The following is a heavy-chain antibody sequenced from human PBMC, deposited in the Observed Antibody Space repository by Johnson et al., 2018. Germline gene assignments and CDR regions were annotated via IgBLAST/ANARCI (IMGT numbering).Heavy chain of an antibody. J-gene: IGHJ3*02. Sequence: EVQLLESGGGLVQPGGSLRLSCAASGFSFRSYWMSWVRHAPGKGLEWVANIKEDGREEHDVDSVKGPFNISRDHAKNSVILQMNSLKADDTAVYYCARDPGWSAFDIWGQGTMVTVSS. CDR2: IKEDGREE. V-gene: IGHV3-7*01. D-gene: IGHD1-14*01. CDR1: GFSFRSYW. CDR3: ARDPGWSAFDI.